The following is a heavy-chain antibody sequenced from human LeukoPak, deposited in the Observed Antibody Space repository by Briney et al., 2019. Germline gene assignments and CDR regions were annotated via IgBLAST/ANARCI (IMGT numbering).Heavy chain of an antibody. V-gene: IGHV3-48*04. J-gene: IGHJ3*02. CDR1: GFTFSSYS. CDR2: IRGGSSPI. CDR3: ARDIHSVAFDI. Sequence: PGGALRLSCAASGFTFSSYSMNGVRQAPGKGLEGLSYIRGGSSPIYYADSVKGRFTISRDNAKRSVYLQMNSLGVEDTAVYYCARDIHSVAFDIWGQGTMVTVSS.